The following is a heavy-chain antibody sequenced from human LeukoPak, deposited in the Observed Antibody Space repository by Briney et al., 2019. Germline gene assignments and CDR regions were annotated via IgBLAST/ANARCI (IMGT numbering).Heavy chain of an antibody. Sequence: GGSLRLSCAASGFTVSSNYMSWVRQALGKGLEWVSVIYSGGSTYYADSVKGRFTISRDNSKNTLYLQMNSLRAEDTAVYYCARVGYDFWSGYSRPGDYWGQGTLVTVSS. J-gene: IGHJ4*02. D-gene: IGHD3-3*01. CDR3: ARVGYDFWSGYSRPGDY. V-gene: IGHV3-53*01. CDR1: GFTVSSNY. CDR2: IYSGGST.